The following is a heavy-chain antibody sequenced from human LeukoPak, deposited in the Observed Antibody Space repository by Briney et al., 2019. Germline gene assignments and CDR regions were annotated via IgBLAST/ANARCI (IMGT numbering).Heavy chain of an antibody. V-gene: IGHV4-31*03. CDR2: IYYSGST. CDR3: ARYCSSTNCYKGGFDP. Sequence: SETLSLTCTVSGGSISSGGYYWSRIRQHPGKGLEWIGYIYYSGSTYSNPSLKSRVTISVDTSKNQFSLNLSSVTAADTAVYYCARYCSSTNCYKGGFDPWGQGTLVTVSS. J-gene: IGHJ5*02. CDR1: GGSISSGGYY. D-gene: IGHD2-2*02.